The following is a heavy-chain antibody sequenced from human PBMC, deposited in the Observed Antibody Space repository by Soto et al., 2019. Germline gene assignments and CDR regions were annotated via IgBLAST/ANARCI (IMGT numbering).Heavy chain of an antibody. V-gene: IGHV4-38-2*02. J-gene: IGHJ5*02. D-gene: IGHD2-2*01. CDR2: IYHSGST. CDR1: GYSIRSGYY. Sequence: SETLSLTCAVSGYSIRSGYYWGWIRQPPGKGLEWIGSIYHSGSTYYNPSLKSRVTISVDTSKNQFSLKLSSVTAAVTAVYYCAREGGYCSSTSCYDWFDPWGQGTLVTVSS. CDR3: AREGGYCSSTSCYDWFDP.